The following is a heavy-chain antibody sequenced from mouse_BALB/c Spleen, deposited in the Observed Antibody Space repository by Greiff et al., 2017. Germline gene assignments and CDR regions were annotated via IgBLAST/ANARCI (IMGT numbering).Heavy chain of an antibody. Sequence: EVQLQQSGPELVKPGASVKMSCKASGYTFTSYVMHWVKQKPGQGLEWIGYINPYNDGTKYNEKFKGKATLTSDKSSSTAYMELSSLTSEDSAVYYCASSGRLRAMDYWGQGTSVTVSS. J-gene: IGHJ4*01. CDR2: INPYNDGT. D-gene: IGHD1-2*01. V-gene: IGHV1-14*01. CDR1: GYTFTSYV. CDR3: ASSGRLRAMDY.